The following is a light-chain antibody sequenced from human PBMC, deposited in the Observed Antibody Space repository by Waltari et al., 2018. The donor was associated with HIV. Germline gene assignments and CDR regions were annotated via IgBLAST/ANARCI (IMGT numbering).Light chain of an antibody. CDR2: ASS. CDR3: QHLDSYPS. Sequence: DIQLTQFPSFLSAAIRDIVNITCRASRDIKSDVAGYQQRPGIAPNLLLFASSTLHSGVPSRFSGSGSGTEFTLTITSLQPEDFATYFCQHLDSYPSFGAGTRVEIK. J-gene: IGKJ4*01. V-gene: IGKV1-9*01. CDR1: RDIKSD.